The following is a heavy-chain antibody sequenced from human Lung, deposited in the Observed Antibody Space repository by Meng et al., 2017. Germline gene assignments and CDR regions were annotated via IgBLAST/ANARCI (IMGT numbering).Heavy chain of an antibody. CDR1: GGSIRNDD. CDR2: IYDSETT. Sequence: QVQLQESGPGLVKPSETLSLTCTVSGGSIRNDDWSWIRQSPGKGLEWIAYIYDSETTNYSPSLASRVSISIDMSKNQFSLKMTSVTAADTAVYYCARGGTSSKWFDPWGQGTLVTVSS. CDR3: ARGGTSSKWFDP. D-gene: IGHD2-2*01. V-gene: IGHV4-59*01. J-gene: IGHJ5*02.